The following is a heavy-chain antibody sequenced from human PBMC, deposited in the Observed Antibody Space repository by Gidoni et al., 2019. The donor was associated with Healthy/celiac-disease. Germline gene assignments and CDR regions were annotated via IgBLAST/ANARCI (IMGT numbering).Heavy chain of an antibody. CDR2: IYYSWST. D-gene: IGHD2-2*01. V-gene: IGHV4-61*01. CDR1: GGSVSSGSSY. J-gene: IGHJ4*02. CDR3: ARGVEDIVVVPAAHNFDY. Sequence: QVQLQESGPGLVTPSETLSLTCTVSGGSVSSGSSYGSWIRQPPGKGLEWIGYIYYSWSTNYNPSLKSRVTISVDTAKNQFSLKLSSVTAAETAVYYCARGVEDIVVVPAAHNFDYWGQGTLVTVSS.